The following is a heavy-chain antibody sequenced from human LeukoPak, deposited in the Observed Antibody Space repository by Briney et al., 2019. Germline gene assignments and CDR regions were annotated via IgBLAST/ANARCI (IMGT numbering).Heavy chain of an antibody. V-gene: IGHV4-39*07. Sequence: SGTLSLTCTVSGGSISGSSYYWGWIRQPPGKGLEWIGTIYYRGNTYYNPSLKSRVTISVDKSKNQFSLKLSSVTAADTAVYYCARGFVDYWYFDLWGRGTLVTVSS. CDR3: ARGFVDYWYFDL. CDR1: GGSISGSSYY. CDR2: IYYRGNT. J-gene: IGHJ2*01. D-gene: IGHD3-10*01.